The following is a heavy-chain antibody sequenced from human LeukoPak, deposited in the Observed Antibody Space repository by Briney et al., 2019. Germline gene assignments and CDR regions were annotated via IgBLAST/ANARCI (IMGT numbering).Heavy chain of an antibody. CDR1: GYSFTSYW. J-gene: IGHJ4*02. V-gene: IGHV5-51*01. Sequence: GESLKISCKGSGYSFTSYWIGWVRQMPGKGLEWMGIIYPGDSDARCSPSFQGQVTISADKSISTAYLQWSSLKASDTAMYYCAYVGYCSSTSCGPFDYWGQGALVTVSS. D-gene: IGHD2-2*03. CDR3: AYVGYCSSTSCGPFDY. CDR2: IYPGDSDA.